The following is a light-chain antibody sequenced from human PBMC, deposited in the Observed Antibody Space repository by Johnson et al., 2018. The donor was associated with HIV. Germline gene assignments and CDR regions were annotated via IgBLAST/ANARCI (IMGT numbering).Light chain of an antibody. CDR1: SSDMGNYA. CDR2: DNT. CDR3: GTWDSSLSAGGV. J-gene: IGLJ1*01. Sequence: QAVLTKPPSVSAAPGQKVTISCSGSSSDMGNYAVSWYQQLPGTAPKLLMYDNTKRPSGIPDRFSGSKSGTSATLGITGLQTGDEADYYCGTWDSSLSAGGVFGTGTKVTVL. V-gene: IGLV1-51*01.